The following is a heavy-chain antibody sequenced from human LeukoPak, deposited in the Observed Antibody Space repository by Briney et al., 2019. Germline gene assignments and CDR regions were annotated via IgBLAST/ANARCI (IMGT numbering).Heavy chain of an antibody. J-gene: IGHJ3*01. D-gene: IGHD6-19*01. CDR3: AREWLDDAFDF. CDR2: INPSGGST. CDR1: GCTFISYN. V-gene: IGHV1-46*04. Sequence: ASVKVSCKASGCTFISYNMHWVRQAPGQGLEWMGIINPSGGSTIYAQKLQGRVTMTRDTSTSTFYMELSSLSSEDTAVYYCAREWLDDAFDFWGHGTMVTVSS.